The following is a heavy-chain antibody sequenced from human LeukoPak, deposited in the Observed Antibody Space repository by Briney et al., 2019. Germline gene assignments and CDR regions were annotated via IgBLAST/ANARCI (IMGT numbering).Heavy chain of an antibody. J-gene: IGHJ4*02. CDR2: ICYSGST. D-gene: IGHD6-6*01. CDR3: ARDLYSSSLVYFDN. Sequence: PAETLSLTCTVSGGSISSGNYYWSWIRQHPGKGLEWIVYICYSGSTDYNPSLKSRATISVDTSKNQLSLKLSSVTAADTAVYYCARDLYSSSLVYFDNWGQGTLVIVSS. V-gene: IGHV4-31*03. CDR1: GGSISSGNYY.